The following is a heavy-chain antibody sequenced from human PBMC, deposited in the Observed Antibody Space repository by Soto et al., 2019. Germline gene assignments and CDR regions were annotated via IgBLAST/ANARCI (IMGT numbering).Heavy chain of an antibody. CDR1: GGSISSGDYY. D-gene: IGHD3-10*01. CDR2: IYYSGST. CDR3: ARTYGSGSDYFDY. Sequence: SETLSLTCTVSGGSISSGDYYWSWILQPPGKGLEWIGYIYYSGSTYYNPSLKSRVTISVDTSKNQFSLKLSSVTAADTAVYYCARTYGSGSDYFDYWGQGTLVTVSS. V-gene: IGHV4-30-4*01. J-gene: IGHJ4*02.